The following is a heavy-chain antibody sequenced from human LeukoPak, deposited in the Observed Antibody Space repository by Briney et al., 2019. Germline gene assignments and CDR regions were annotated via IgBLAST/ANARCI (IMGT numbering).Heavy chain of an antibody. J-gene: IGHJ6*02. Sequence: ASVKVSCKVSGYTLTELSMHWVRQAPGKGLEWMGGFYLEDGEKIYEQKFQGRVTMTEDTSTDTAYMELSSLRSEDTAVYYCATLHYDIVTGYYRYYYYGMDVWGQGTTVTVSS. CDR3: ATLHYDIVTGYYRYYYYGMDV. V-gene: IGHV1-24*01. CDR2: FYLEDGEK. CDR1: GYTLTELS. D-gene: IGHD3-9*01.